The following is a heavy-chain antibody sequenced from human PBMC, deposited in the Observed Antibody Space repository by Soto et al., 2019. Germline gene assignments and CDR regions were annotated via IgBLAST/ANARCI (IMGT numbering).Heavy chain of an antibody. J-gene: IGHJ3*02. CDR2: ISSSGSTI. CDR3: ARDLLGSAFDI. V-gene: IGHV3-48*03. D-gene: IGHD3-3*02. Sequence: GGSLRLSCAASGFTFSSYEMNWVRQAPGKGLEWVSYISSSGSTIYYADSVKGRFTISRDNAKNSLYLQMNSLRAEDTAVYYCARDLLGSAFDIWGQGTMVTVS. CDR1: GFTFSSYE.